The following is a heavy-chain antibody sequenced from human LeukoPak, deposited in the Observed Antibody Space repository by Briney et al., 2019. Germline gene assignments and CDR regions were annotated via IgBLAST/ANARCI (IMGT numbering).Heavy chain of an antibody. CDR1: GGSMRSSPHY. CDR2: MYYSGST. V-gene: IGHV4-39*01. J-gene: IGHJ4*02. Sequence: SETLSLTCTVSGGSMRSSPHYWGWVRQPPGKGLEWIGSMYYSGSTYYNPSLKSRVTILLDTSRNQFSLRLSSVTAADTAVYYCARHFASDKGYCSGGSCYPTFDCWGQGTLVTVSS. D-gene: IGHD2-15*01. CDR3: ARHFASDKGYCSGGSCYPTFDC.